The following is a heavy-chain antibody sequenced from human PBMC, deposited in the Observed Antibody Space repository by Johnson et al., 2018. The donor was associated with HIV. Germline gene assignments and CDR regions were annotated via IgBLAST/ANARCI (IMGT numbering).Heavy chain of an antibody. CDR2: ISSDGTTK. CDR3: ARAGAVGFDAFDI. J-gene: IGHJ3*02. Sequence: QVQLVESGGGVVQPGRSLRLSCAASGFTFSNYPMHWVRQAPGKGLEWVAIISSDGTTKYYADSVKGRFTISRDNSKTSLSLQMNSLRTEDTAVYYCARAGAVGFDAFDIWGQGTMVTVSS. V-gene: IGHV3-30*04. D-gene: IGHD6-19*01. CDR1: GFTFSNYP.